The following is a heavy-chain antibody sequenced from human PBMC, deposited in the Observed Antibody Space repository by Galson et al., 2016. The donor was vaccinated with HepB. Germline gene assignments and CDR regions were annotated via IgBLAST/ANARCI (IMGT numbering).Heavy chain of an antibody. CDR2: IYPGDSET. J-gene: IGHJ4*02. V-gene: IGHV5-51*01. Sequence: QSGAEVKKPGESLNISCEGSGYSFTNYWIGWVRLMPGKGLEWMGIIYPGDSETRYRPSFQGQVTMSADKSITTAYLQWSSLKASDTAMYYCARRITIFGVVPISMDGFDIWGQGTLVTVSS. CDR1: GYSFTNYW. CDR3: ARRITIFGVVPISMDGFDI. D-gene: IGHD3-3*01.